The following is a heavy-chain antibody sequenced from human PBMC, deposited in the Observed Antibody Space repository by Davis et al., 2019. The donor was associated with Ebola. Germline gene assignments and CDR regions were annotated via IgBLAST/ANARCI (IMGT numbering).Heavy chain of an antibody. CDR3: ARSGLSFGVVKYHYGMDV. D-gene: IGHD3-3*01. CDR2: ISGSGGTT. CDR1: SSYA. Sequence: SSYAMTWVRQAPGKGLEWVSAISGSGGTTYYAGSVKGRFTVSRDNSKKTMYLQMNSLRAEDTAVYYCARSGLSFGVVKYHYGMDVWGKGTTVTVSS. V-gene: IGHV3-23*01. J-gene: IGHJ6*04.